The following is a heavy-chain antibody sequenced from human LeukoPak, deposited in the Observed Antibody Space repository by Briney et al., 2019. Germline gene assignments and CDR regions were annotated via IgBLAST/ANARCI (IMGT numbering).Heavy chain of an antibody. CDR1: GGSISSYY. CDR2: MHDSGTT. J-gene: IGHJ4*02. Sequence: SETLSLTCTVSGGSISSYYWNWFRQPPGKGLEWIAYMHDSGTTKYNPSLKSRVTISVDTSKNHFSLKLNSVTAADTAVYFCARRFNSGWGSFDYWGPGILVTVSS. CDR3: ARRFNSGWGSFDY. D-gene: IGHD6-19*01. V-gene: IGHV4-59*08.